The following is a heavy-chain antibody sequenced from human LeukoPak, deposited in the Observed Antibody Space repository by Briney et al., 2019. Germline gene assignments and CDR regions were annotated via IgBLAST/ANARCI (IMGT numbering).Heavy chain of an antibody. Sequence: GVSLRLSCAASGFTFSNYAMGWVRQAPGKGLEWVSLISGSGGGANFADSVKGRFTMSRDNSKNTLYLQMDGLRAEDTAIYYCAPDLRGSAWSLDDWGQGTLVTV. D-gene: IGHD6-13*01. CDR3: APDLRGSAWSLDD. V-gene: IGHV3-23*01. CDR2: ISGSGGGA. J-gene: IGHJ4*02. CDR1: GFTFSNYA.